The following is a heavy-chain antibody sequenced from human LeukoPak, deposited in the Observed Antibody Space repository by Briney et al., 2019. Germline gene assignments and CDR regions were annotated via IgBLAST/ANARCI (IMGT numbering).Heavy chain of an antibody. CDR2: IYYSGST. D-gene: IGHD5-24*01. CDR3: ASLPLFVEMATMPPDY. J-gene: IGHJ4*02. V-gene: IGHV4-30-4*01. CDR1: GGSISSGDYY. Sequence: SQTLSLTCTVSGGSISSGDYYWSWIRQPPGKGLEWIGYIYYSGSTYYNPSLKSRVTISVDRSKNQFSLKLSSVTAADTAVYYCASLPLFVEMATMPPDYWGQGTLVTVSS.